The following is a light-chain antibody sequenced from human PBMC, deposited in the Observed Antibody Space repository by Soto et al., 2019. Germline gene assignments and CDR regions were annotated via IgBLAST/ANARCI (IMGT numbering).Light chain of an antibody. CDR3: QQYNTYSAIT. CDR2: AAS. CDR1: QGIRSA. Sequence: AIQVTQSPSSLSAPVGDRVTITCRKRQGIRSALCWYQQKPGKVPKLLINAASTLQSGVPSRFSGSGSGRDFTLTISSLQPQDFATYYCQQYNTYSAITFGGGTKVDIK. J-gene: IGKJ4*01. V-gene: IGKV1-6*01.